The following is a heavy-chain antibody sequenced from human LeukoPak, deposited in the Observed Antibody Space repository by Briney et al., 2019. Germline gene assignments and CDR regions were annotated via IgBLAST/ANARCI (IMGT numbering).Heavy chain of an antibody. CDR3: ARDEPGSGWYN. J-gene: IGHJ1*01. Sequence: GGSLRLSCAASGFTFSGYHMSWVRQAPGKGLELVSAIVGSSTHYADSVKGRFTISRDNSKNTLYLQMHSLRAEDTAIYYCARDEPGSGWYNWGQGTLVTVSS. CDR1: GFTFSGYH. V-gene: IGHV3-23*01. CDR2: IVGSST. D-gene: IGHD6-19*01.